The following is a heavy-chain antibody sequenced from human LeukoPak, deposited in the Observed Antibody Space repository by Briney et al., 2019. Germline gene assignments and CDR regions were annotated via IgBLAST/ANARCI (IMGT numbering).Heavy chain of an antibody. CDR3: AKELGLYDILTGYYNPNWFDP. J-gene: IGHJ5*02. V-gene: IGHV3-23*01. CDR1: GFTFSSYA. D-gene: IGHD3-9*01. CDR2: ISGSGGST. Sequence: GGSLRLSCAASGFTFSSYAMSWVRQAPGKGLEWVSAISGSGGSTYYADSVKGRFTISRDNSKNTLYLQMNSLRAEDTAVYYCAKELGLYDILTGYYNPNWFDPWGQGTLVTVSS.